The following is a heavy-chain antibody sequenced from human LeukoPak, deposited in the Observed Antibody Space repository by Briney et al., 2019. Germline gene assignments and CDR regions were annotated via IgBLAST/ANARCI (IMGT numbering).Heavy chain of an antibody. CDR2: INHSGST. CDR3: ARGRYYLFNWFDP. CDR1: GGSSSGYY. Sequence: SETLSLTCAVYGGSSSGYYWSWIRQPPGKGLEWIGEINHSGSTNYSPSLKSRVTISVDTSKNQFSLKLSSVTAADTAVYYCARGRYYLFNWFDPWGQGTLVTVSS. J-gene: IGHJ5*02. V-gene: IGHV4-34*01. D-gene: IGHD3-3*02.